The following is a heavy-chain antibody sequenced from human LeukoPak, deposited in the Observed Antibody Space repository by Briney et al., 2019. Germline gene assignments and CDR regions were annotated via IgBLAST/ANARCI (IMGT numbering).Heavy chain of an antibody. Sequence: ASVKVSCKASGYTFTRYYMHWVRQAPGQGLEWMGVINPSGGSTRYAQSFQGRVTLTRDTSTSTFYMGLSSLRSEDTAVYYCARDLEIDGYSYGVFDYWGQGTLLSV. CDR3: ARDLEIDGYSYGVFDY. J-gene: IGHJ4*02. V-gene: IGHV1-46*01. CDR1: GYTFTRYY. CDR2: INPSGGST. D-gene: IGHD5-18*01.